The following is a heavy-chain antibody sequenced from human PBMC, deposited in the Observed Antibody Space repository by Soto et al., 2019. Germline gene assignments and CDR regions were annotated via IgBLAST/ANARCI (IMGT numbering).Heavy chain of an antibody. D-gene: IGHD3-22*01. Sequence: QVQLVQSGAEVKKPGSSVKVSCKASGGTFSSYTISWVRQAPGQGLEWMGRIIPIPGIANYAQKFQGRVTITADKSTSTAYRELSSLRSEDTAVYYCAPRPGYDSSCYRDEATDYWGQGTLVTVSS. CDR1: GGTFSSYT. CDR3: APRPGYDSSCYRDEATDY. V-gene: IGHV1-69*02. CDR2: IIPIPGIA. J-gene: IGHJ4*02.